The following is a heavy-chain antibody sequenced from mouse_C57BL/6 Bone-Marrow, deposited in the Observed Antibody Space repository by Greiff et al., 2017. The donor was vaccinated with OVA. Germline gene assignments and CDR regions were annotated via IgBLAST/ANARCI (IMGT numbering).Heavy chain of an antibody. J-gene: IGHJ1*03. V-gene: IGHV1-81*01. CDR2: IYPRSGNT. D-gene: IGHD1-1*01. CDR3: ARSDYGSSYDWYFDV. CDR1: GYTFTSYG. Sequence: VKLQESGAELARPGASVKLSCKASGYTFTSYGISWVKQSTGQGLEWIGEIYPRSGNTYYNEKFKGKATLTADKSSSTAYMELRSLTSEDSAVYFCARSDYGSSYDWYFDVWGTGTTVTVSS.